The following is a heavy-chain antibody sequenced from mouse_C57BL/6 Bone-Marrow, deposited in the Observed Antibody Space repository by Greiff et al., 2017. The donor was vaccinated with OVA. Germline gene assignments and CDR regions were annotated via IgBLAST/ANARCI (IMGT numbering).Heavy chain of an antibody. CDR3: ARRGDYYGDAMDY. V-gene: IGHV5-15*01. Sequence: EVKLVESGGGLVQPGGSLKLSCAASGFTFSDYGMAWVRQAPRKGPEWVAFISNLAYSSYYEDTVKGRFTITRGNAKNTLSLEMSSLRSEDTAMYYCARRGDYYGDAMDYWGQGTSVTVSS. CDR2: ISNLAYSS. CDR1: GFTFSDYG. J-gene: IGHJ4*01. D-gene: IGHD1-1*01.